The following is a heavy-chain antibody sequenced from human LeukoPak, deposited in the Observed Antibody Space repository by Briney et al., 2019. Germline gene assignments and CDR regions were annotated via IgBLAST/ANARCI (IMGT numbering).Heavy chain of an antibody. CDR3: ARTYSLVPAADY. CDR2: IYYSGST. CDR1: GGSIRSSYYY. Sequence: SETLSLTCTVSGGSIRSSYYYWGWIRQPPGKGLEWIGYIYYSGSTNYNPSLKSRVTISVDTSKNQFSLKLSSVTAADTAVYYCARTYSLVPAADYWGQGTLVTVSS. J-gene: IGHJ4*02. V-gene: IGHV4-61*05. D-gene: IGHD2-2*01.